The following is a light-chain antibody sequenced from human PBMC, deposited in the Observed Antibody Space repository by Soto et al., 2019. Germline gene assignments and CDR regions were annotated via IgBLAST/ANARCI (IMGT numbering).Light chain of an antibody. V-gene: IGKV1-9*01. J-gene: IGKJ2*01. CDR2: AAS. CDR1: QGISSY. Sequence: DIQVTQSPSFLSASVGDRVTITCRASQGISSYLAWYQQKPGKAPKLLIYAASTLQSGVPSRFSGSGSGTEFTLTISSLQPEDFATYYCQQFNIYPHTFGQGTKVDIK. CDR3: QQFNIYPHT.